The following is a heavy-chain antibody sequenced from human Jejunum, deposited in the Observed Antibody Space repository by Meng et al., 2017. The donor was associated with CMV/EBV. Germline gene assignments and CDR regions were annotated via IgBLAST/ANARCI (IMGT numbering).Heavy chain of an antibody. Sequence: DVGPARVKPPGTAPRTSAVVSGSLGSNNWWSWARQPPGKGLEWIGEIYHSVSTNYNPSLKSRVSISVDKSKNQFSLKLSSVTAADTAVYYCARADKVRFDYWGQGTLVTVSS. J-gene: IGHJ4*02. V-gene: IGHV4-4*03. CDR1: SGSLGSNNW. CDR2: IYHSVST. CDR3: ARADKVRFDY.